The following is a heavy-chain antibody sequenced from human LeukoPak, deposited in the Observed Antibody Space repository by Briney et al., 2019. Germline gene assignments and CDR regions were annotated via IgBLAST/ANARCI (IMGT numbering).Heavy chain of an antibody. V-gene: IGHV3-20*01. CDR1: GFTFDDYG. CDR3: ARVSSPVDDMGGEFDL. D-gene: IGHD3-16*01. Sequence: GGSLRLSCAASGFTFDDYGMSWVRHAPGKGLEWVSGINWNGGSTVYADSMKGRFTLSRDNAKNSLYLQMNSLRAEDTALSHCARVSSPVDDMGGEFDLWGQGTLVSVSS. J-gene: IGHJ4*02. CDR2: INWNGGST.